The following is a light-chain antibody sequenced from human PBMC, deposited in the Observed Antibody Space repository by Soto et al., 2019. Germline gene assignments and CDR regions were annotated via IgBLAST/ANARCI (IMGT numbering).Light chain of an antibody. CDR1: QSISSW. J-gene: IGKJ1*01. CDR2: KAS. Sequence: IVKARAPSTLCPFFRTIIHIPCRASQSISSWWAWYQQKPGKAPKLLIYKASSLESGVPSRFSGSGSGTEFTLTISSLQPDDFATYYCQHYNSYSEAFGQGTKVDI. V-gene: IGKV1-5*03. CDR3: QHYNSYSEA.